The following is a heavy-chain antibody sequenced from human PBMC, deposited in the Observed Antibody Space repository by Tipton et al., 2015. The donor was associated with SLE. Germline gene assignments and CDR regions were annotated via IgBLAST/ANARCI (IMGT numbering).Heavy chain of an antibody. Sequence: TLSLTCAVSGGSINSGGHSWSRIRPPPGNGLGYIGSISDSESTEYNPSLKGRVTISADRSKSQFSLKRTSVTVADTAVYYCARFYPMSSFDRWGRGALVT. D-gene: IGHD2/OR15-2a*01. CDR3: ARFYPMSSFDR. V-gene: IGHV4-30-2*01. CDR2: ISDSEST. CDR1: GGSINSGGHS. J-gene: IGHJ2*01.